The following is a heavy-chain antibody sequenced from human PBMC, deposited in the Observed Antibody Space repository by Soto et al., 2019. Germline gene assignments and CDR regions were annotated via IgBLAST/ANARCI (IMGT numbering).Heavy chain of an antibody. J-gene: IGHJ4*02. CDR2: TSYSGST. Sequence: SETLSLTCTVSGGSMSSYYWTWLRQSPGRGLEWIGYTSYSGSTYYNPSLKSRVTISADTSKNQFSLRMNSMIAADTAVYYCARADPDASVGYWGQGTLVTVSS. CDR3: ARADPDASVGY. CDR1: GGSMSSYY. V-gene: IGHV4-59*01. D-gene: IGHD2-15*01.